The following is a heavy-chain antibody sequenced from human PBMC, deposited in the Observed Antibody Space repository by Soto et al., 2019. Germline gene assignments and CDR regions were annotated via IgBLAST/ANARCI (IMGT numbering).Heavy chain of an antibody. V-gene: IGHV3-30-3*01. J-gene: IGHJ3*02. CDR3: ALKLARAYCGGACLSDAFDI. CDR1: GFTFSSYA. CDR2: ISYDGSNK. D-gene: IGHD2-21*02. Sequence: GGSLRLSCAASGFTFSSYAMHWVRQAPGKGLEWVAVISYDGSNKYYADSVKGRFTISRDNSKNTLYLQMNSLRAEDTAVYYCALKLARAYCGGACLSDAFDIWGEGTMVIVSS.